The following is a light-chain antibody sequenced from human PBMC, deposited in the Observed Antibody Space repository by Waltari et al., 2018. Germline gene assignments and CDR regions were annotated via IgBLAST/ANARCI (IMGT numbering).Light chain of an antibody. CDR3: QQYKSPTWT. CDR1: QSISGW. Sequence: DIQMTQSPSTLSAFVGDRVTITCRASQSISGWLAWYQQKPGKAPNLLIFKASTLESGVPSRFSGSGSGTEFTRTINSLQPDDFATYYCQQYKSPTWTFGQGTKVEIK. V-gene: IGKV1-5*03. CDR2: KAS. J-gene: IGKJ1*01.